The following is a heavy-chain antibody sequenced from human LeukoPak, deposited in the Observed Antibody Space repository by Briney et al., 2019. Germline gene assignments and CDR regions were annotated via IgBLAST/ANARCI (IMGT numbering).Heavy chain of an antibody. CDR1: GGSISTYY. Sequence: PSETLSLTCTVSGGSISTYYWSWIRQPPGKGLGWIGYISYSGSTNYNPSLKSRVTISLDTSKNQFALKLSSVTAADTAVYYCARSIIGTRSKFDYWGQGTLVTVSS. D-gene: IGHD1/OR15-1a*01. CDR2: ISYSGST. CDR3: ARSIIGTRSKFDY. V-gene: IGHV4-59*08. J-gene: IGHJ4*02.